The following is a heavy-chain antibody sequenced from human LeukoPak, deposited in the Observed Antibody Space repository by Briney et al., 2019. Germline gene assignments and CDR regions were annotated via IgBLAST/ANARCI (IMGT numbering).Heavy chain of an antibody. Sequence: GGSLRLSCAASGFTFSSYGMHWVRQAPGKGLEWVAVIWYDGSNKYYADSVKGRFTISRDNSKNTLYLQMNSLRAEDSAVYYCARGWYYDILAGPQGADLWGQGTLVIVSS. CDR1: GFTFSSYG. D-gene: IGHD3-9*01. J-gene: IGHJ5*02. CDR3: ARGWYYDILAGPQGADL. CDR2: IWYDGSNK. V-gene: IGHV3-33*01.